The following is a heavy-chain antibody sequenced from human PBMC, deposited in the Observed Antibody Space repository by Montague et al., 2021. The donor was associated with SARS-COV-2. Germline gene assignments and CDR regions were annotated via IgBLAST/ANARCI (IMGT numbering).Heavy chain of an antibody. Sequence: SETLSLTCTVSGGSISSSSYYWGWIRQLPGKGLEWIGSIYYSGSTYYNPSLKSRVTISVDTSKNPFYLKLRSVTAADTAVYYCARQSVNYYDSSGYPFDYWGQGTLVTVSS. J-gene: IGHJ4*02. CDR2: IYYSGST. D-gene: IGHD3-22*01. CDR1: GGSISSSSYY. V-gene: IGHV4-39*01. CDR3: ARQSVNYYDSSGYPFDY.